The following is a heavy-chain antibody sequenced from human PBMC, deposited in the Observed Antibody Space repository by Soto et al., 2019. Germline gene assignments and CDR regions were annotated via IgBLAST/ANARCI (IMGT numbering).Heavy chain of an antibody. CDR3: TRDLNHDCGP. V-gene: IGHV3-7*04. CDR1: GFTFSDYW. J-gene: IGHJ5*02. Sequence: EVHLVESGGALVQPGGSLRLSCAASGFTFSDYWMTWVRQTPGKGLEGVANMNPDGSEQYYLDSVKGRFTISRDNAKNSVYLQMNNLGGEDTAVYYCTRDLNHDCGPWGQGTQVIVSS. CDR2: MNPDGSEQ. D-gene: IGHD2-21*01.